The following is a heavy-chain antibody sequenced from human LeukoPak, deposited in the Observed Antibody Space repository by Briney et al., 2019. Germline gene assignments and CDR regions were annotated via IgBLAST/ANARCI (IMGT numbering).Heavy chain of an antibody. V-gene: IGHV4-59*01. Sequence: SETLSLTCTVSGGSISSYYWSWIRQPPGKGLEWIGDIYYSGSTNYNPSLKSRVTISVDTSKNQFSLKLSYVTAEDTAVYYCARYRYGTSNFDYWGQGTPVTVSS. CDR3: ARYRYGTSNFDY. D-gene: IGHD5-18*01. CDR1: GGSISSYY. CDR2: IYYSGST. J-gene: IGHJ4*02.